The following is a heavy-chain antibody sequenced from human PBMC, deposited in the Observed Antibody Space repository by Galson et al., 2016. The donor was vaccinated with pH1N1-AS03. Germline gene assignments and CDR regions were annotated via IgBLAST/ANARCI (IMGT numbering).Heavy chain of an antibody. Sequence: SLRLSCAASGFSFSASCMSWVRQAPGKGLEWVANIRQDGSEKYYVDSVEGRFTISRDNAKNTVFLQMNRLRADDTAVYFCARRNPNPNFAIWYQHDYGMDVWGQGTTVTVSS. CDR2: IRQDGSEK. CDR1: GFSFSASC. J-gene: IGHJ6*02. V-gene: IGHV3-7*01. D-gene: IGHD2-2*01. CDR3: ARRNPNPNFAIWYQHDYGMDV.